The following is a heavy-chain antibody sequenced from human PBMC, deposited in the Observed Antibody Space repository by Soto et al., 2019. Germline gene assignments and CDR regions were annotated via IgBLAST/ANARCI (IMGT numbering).Heavy chain of an antibody. CDR3: AKGSGYDRAYYYYYGTDL. CDR1: GGTFSSYA. Sequence: QVQLVQSGAEVKKPGSSVKVSCNASGGTFSSYAISWLRQARGQGLEWMGGIIPIFGTANYAQKFQGRVMITADESTSTAYMEPSSLRSEHTPVYYCAKGSGYDRAYYYYYGTDLWGQGTTVPVSS. V-gene: IGHV1-69*01. D-gene: IGHD5-12*01. CDR2: IIPIFGTA. J-gene: IGHJ6*02.